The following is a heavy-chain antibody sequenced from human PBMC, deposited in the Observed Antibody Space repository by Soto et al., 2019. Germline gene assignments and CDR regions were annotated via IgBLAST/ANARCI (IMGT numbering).Heavy chain of an antibody. Sequence: VKVSCKASGYTFTSYYMHWVRQAPGQGLEWMGIINPSGGSTSYAQKFQGRVTMTRDTSTSTVYMELSSLRSEDTAVYYCAREGSGDSSGYWFDYWGQGTLVTVSS. J-gene: IGHJ4*02. CDR1: GYTFTSYY. CDR3: AREGSGDSSGYWFDY. D-gene: IGHD3-22*01. V-gene: IGHV1-46*01. CDR2: INPSGGST.